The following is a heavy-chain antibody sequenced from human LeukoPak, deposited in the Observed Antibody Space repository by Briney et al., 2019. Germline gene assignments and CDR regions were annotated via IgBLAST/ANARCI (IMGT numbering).Heavy chain of an antibody. CDR3: ARDIGYCSSTSCYTYYYYMDV. V-gene: IGHV1-69*13. Sequence: ASVKVSCKASGGTFSSYAISWVRQAPGQGLEWMGGIIPIFGTANYAQKFQGRVTITADESTSTAYMELSSLRSEDTAVYYCARDIGYCSSTSCYTYYYYMDVWGKGTTVTASS. CDR1: GGTFSSYA. D-gene: IGHD2-2*02. CDR2: IIPIFGTA. J-gene: IGHJ6*03.